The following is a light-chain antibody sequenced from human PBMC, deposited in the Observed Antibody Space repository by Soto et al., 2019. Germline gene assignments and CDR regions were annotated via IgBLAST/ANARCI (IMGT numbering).Light chain of an antibody. V-gene: IGLV2-23*01. Sequence: QSVLTQPASVSGSPGQSITISCTGTSSDVGSYNLVSWYQQHPGKAPKLMIYEGSKRPSGVSDRFSGSKSGNTASLTISGLQAEDEADYYCCSYAGSSTLYVFGIGTKLTVL. J-gene: IGLJ1*01. CDR2: EGS. CDR3: CSYAGSSTLYV. CDR1: SSDVGSYNL.